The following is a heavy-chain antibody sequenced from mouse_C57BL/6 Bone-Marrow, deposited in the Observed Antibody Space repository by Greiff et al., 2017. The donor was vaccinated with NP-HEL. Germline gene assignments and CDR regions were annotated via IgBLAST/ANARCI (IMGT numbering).Heavy chain of an antibody. D-gene: IGHD2-10*01. Sequence: ESGPGLVKPSQSLSLTCSVTGYSITSGYYWNWIRQFPGNKLEWMGYISYDGSNNYNPSLKNRISITRDTSKNQFFLKLNSVTTEDTATYYCASLLSYWYFDVWGTGTTVTVSS. CDR2: ISYDGSN. V-gene: IGHV3-6*01. J-gene: IGHJ1*03. CDR3: ASLLSYWYFDV. CDR1: GYSITSGYY.